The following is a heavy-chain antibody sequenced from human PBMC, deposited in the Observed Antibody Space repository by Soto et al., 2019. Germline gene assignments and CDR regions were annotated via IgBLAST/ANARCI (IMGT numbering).Heavy chain of an antibody. V-gene: IGHV3-30-3*01. Sequence: QVQLVESGGGVVQPGRSLRLSCAASGFTFSSNAMHCVRQAPGKGLEWVAVISYDRSNKYYADSVKGRFTISRDNSKNTLYLQMNSLRAEDTAVYYCERAFNYYGSVSYYTGGAWGQGTLVTVSS. J-gene: IGHJ4*02. CDR1: GFTFSSNA. CDR3: ERAFNYYGSVSYYTGGA. D-gene: IGHD3-10*01. CDR2: ISYDRSNK.